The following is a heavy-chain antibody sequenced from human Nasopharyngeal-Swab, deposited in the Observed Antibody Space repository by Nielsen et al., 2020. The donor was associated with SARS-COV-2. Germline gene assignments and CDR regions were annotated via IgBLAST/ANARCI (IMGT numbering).Heavy chain of an antibody. CDR2: IGNSGMTI. D-gene: IGHD1-14*01. Sequence: GESLKISCTASGFTFSDYYINWIRQAPGKGLEWVSYIGNSGMTIYYADSVKGRFTVSRDSAKNSIYLQMNSLRAEDTAMYYCVRDRPHNWFDPWGQGTLVTVSS. CDR3: VRDRPHNWFDP. CDR1: GFTFSDYY. J-gene: IGHJ5*02. V-gene: IGHV3-11*04.